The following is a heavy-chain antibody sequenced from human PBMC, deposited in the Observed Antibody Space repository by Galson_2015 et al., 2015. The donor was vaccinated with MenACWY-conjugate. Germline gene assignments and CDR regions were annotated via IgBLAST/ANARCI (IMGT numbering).Heavy chain of an antibody. Sequence: SVKVSCKASGYTLTAYAMNWVRQAPGQGLEWMGWINTNTGNPTYAQGFTGRFAFPLDTSVSTANLQISSLKAEDTAVYYCARDTGTGIFDYWGQGTLVTVPS. V-gene: IGHV7-4-1*02. D-gene: IGHD1-1*01. CDR3: ARDTGTGIFDY. CDR1: GYTLTAYA. CDR2: INTNTGNP. J-gene: IGHJ4*02.